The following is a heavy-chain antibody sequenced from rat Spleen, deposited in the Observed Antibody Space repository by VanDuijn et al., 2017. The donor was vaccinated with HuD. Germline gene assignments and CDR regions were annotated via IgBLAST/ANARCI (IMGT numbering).Heavy chain of an antibody. CDR2: INSGGSI. CDR1: GYSITSSSR. Sequence: EVQLQESGPGLVQPSQSLSLTCSVTGYSITSSSRWNWIRKFPENKLEWMGYINSGGSINYSPSLKSRISINRDTSTNQFFLQVNSVTTEDTATYYCARSGYYDGYYRDWYFDFWGPGTMVTVSS. J-gene: IGHJ1*01. CDR3: ARSGYYDGYYRDWYFDF. D-gene: IGHD1-12*03. V-gene: IGHV3-3*01.